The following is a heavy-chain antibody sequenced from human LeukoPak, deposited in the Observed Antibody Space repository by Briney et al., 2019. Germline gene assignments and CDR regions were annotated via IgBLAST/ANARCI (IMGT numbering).Heavy chain of an antibody. CDR3: ASLYNWNYEYYFDY. CDR1: GGTFSSYA. CDR2: IIPIFGTA. Sequence: SVKVSCKASGGTFSSYAINWVRQAPGQGLEWMGGIIPIFGTANYAQKFQGRVTITTDESTSTAYMELSSLRSEDTAVYYCASLYNWNYEYYFDYWGQGTLVTVSS. V-gene: IGHV1-69*05. D-gene: IGHD1-7*01. J-gene: IGHJ4*02.